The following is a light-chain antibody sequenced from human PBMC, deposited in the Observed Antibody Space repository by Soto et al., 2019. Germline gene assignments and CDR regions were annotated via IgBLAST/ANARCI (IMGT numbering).Light chain of an antibody. V-gene: IGKV1-5*01. CDR2: DAS. CDR1: QSIGNR. J-gene: IGKJ5*01. Sequence: SQMPQSPSTLSASVGDRVTITCRASQSIGNRLAWYQQKPGKARKLSIYDASGLQSGCLSRVSGSGSGTAFTLPIPGLQPDDFASYYCQQCNGPITFGQGTRLEIK. CDR3: QQCNGPIT.